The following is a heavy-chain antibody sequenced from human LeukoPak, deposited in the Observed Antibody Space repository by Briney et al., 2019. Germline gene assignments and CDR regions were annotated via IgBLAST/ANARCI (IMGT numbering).Heavy chain of an antibody. CDR2: IYSGGSA. J-gene: IGHJ4*02. Sequence: GGSLRLSCAVSGVTVSSSYMSWVRQAPGKGLEWVSVIYSGGSAYYADSVKGRFTIARDNSKNTLYLQMNSLRAEDTAVYYCARESNYDYWGPGTLVTVSS. V-gene: IGHV3-66*02. CDR3: ARESNYDY. CDR1: GVTVSSSY.